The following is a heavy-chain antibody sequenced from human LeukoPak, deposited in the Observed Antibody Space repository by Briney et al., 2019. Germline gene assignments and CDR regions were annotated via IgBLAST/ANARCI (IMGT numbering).Heavy chain of an antibody. CDR3: AREEYCSSTSCYVVDY. CDR2: ISAYNGNT. Sequence: GASVKVSCKASGYTFTSYGISWVRQAPGQGLEWMGWISAYNGNTNYAQKLQGRVTMTTDTSTSTAYMELRSLRSDDTAVYYCAREEYCSSTSCYVVDYWGQGTLVTVSS. V-gene: IGHV1-18*01. J-gene: IGHJ4*02. CDR1: GYTFTSYG. D-gene: IGHD2-2*01.